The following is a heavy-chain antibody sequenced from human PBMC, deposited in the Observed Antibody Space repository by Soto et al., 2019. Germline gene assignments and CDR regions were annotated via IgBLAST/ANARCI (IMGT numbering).Heavy chain of an antibody. CDR3: AKPPTPWLHPLHLYYFDY. Sequence: GGSLRLSCAPSGFTFDDYTMHWVRQAPGKGLEWVSLISWDGGSTYYADSVKCRFTISSDNSKNSLYLHMNSLRTEDTTLSYCAKPPTPWLHPLHLYYFDYWGQGTLVTSSS. V-gene: IGHV3-43*01. CDR2: ISWDGGST. J-gene: IGHJ4*02. CDR1: GFTFDDYT. D-gene: IGHD5-12*01.